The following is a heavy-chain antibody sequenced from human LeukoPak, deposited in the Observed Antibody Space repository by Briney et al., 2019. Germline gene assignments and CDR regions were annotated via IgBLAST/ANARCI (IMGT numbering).Heavy chain of an antibody. Sequence: SETLSLTCTVSGGSISSSSYYWGWIRQPPGKGREWIGSIYYSGSTYYNPSLKSRVTISVDTSKNQFSLKLSSVTAADTAVYYCARDSSGRTLEWFDPWGQGTLVTVSS. CDR2: IYYSGST. CDR1: GGSISSSSYY. D-gene: IGHD6-19*01. V-gene: IGHV4-39*02. J-gene: IGHJ5*02. CDR3: ARDSSGRTLEWFDP.